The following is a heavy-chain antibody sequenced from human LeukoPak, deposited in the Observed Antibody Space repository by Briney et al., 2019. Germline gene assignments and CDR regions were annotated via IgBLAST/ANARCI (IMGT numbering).Heavy chain of an antibody. CDR1: GFAVSDNY. CDR3: ARELMVRGGTGFDY. V-gene: IGHV3-53*01. CDR2: ISDSGGST. D-gene: IGHD3-10*01. Sequence: GGSLRLSCEASGFAVSDNYMSWVRQAPGKGLEWVSAISDSGGSTYYADSVKGRFTISRDNSKNTLYLQMNSLRAEDTAVYYCARELMVRGGTGFDYWGQGTLVTVSS. J-gene: IGHJ4*02.